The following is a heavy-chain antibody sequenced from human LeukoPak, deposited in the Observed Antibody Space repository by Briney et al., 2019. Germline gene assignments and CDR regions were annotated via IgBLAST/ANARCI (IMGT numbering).Heavy chain of an antibody. Sequence: GGSLRLSCAASGFTFSSYSVHWVRRAPGKGLEWVALTSYDGSNKYHADSVKGRFTISRDNSKDTLYLQMNSLRAEDTAVYYCARATNYYYDSSGYAPDFDYWGQGTLVTAS. D-gene: IGHD3-22*01. J-gene: IGHJ4*02. CDR2: TSYDGSNK. CDR1: GFTFSSYS. V-gene: IGHV3-30*04. CDR3: ARATNYYYDSSGYAPDFDY.